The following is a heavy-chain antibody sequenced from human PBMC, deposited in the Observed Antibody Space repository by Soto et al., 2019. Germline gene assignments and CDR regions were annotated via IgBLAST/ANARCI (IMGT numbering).Heavy chain of an antibody. CDR1: GFTFDDYA. CDR2: ISWNSGSI. CDR3: AKDLVPTSSSVSYMDV. D-gene: IGHD6-6*01. J-gene: IGHJ6*03. V-gene: IGHV3-9*01. Sequence: GGSLRLSCAASGFTFDDYAMHWVRQAPGKGLEWVSGISWNSGSIGYADSVKGRFTISRDNAKNSLYLQMNSLRAEDTALYYCAKDLVPTSSSVSYMDVWGKGTTVTVSS.